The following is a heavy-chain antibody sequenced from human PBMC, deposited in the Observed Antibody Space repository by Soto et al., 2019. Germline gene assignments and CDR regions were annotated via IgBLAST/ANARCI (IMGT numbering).Heavy chain of an antibody. CDR1: GFSITNYA. CDR2: IRGSGGST. CDR3: EKDRHYLNYIRWIDP. V-gene: IGHV3-23*01. D-gene: IGHD1-7*01. Sequence: GVSLRLSCAASGFSITNYAMTCVRQEPGKGLEWVAGIRGSGGSTYYADSVKGRFIISKDNSKNTLYLQMNGLRAEDTAIYYCEKDRHYLNYIRWIDPWGQGTLVNVSS. J-gene: IGHJ5*02.